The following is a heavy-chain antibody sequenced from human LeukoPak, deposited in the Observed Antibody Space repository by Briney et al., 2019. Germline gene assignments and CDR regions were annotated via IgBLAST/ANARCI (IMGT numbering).Heavy chain of an antibody. CDR3: ARRDGSSYYGMDV. J-gene: IGHJ6*02. CDR2: ISRSGSTM. CDR1: GFTFSDYY. D-gene: IGHD1-26*01. Sequence: PGGSLRLSCAASGFTFSDYYMSWIRQAPGRGLEWISYISRSGSTMYYAESVKGRFTISRDNAKNSFYLQMNSLRADDTAVYHCARRDGSSYYGMDVWGQGTTVTVPS. V-gene: IGHV3-11*01.